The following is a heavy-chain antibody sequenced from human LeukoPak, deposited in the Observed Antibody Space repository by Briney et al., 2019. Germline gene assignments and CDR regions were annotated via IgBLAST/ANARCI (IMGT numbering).Heavy chain of an antibody. CDR3: TSAFNPYFEY. CDR1: GFTFSGSA. D-gene: IGHD1-14*01. J-gene: IGHJ4*02. CDR2: IRSKANTYAT. Sequence: GGSLRLSCAASGFTFSGSALHRVRQASGKGREGVGRIRSKANTYATAYAASVKGRFTISRDDSKNTAYLQMNSLKSEDTAVYYCTSAFNPYFEYWGQGTLVTVSS. V-gene: IGHV3-73*01.